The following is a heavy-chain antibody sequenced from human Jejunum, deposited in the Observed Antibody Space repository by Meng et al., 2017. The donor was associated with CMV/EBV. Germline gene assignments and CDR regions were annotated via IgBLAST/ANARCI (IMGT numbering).Heavy chain of an antibody. CDR1: TFSSYA. D-gene: IGHD2-2*01. CDR3: VKRLYCGSTTCSKGMDV. Sequence: TFSSYAMTWVRQAPGKGLEGVSLIYSGGSDTFYADSVKGRFTISRDNSKDMLYLQMNSLRAEDTAVYFCVKRLYCGSTTCSKGMDVWGQGTTVTVSS. J-gene: IGHJ6*02. V-gene: IGHV3-23*03. CDR2: IYSGGSDT.